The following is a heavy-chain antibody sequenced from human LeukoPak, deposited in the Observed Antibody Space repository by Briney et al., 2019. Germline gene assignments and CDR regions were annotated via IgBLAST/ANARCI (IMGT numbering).Heavy chain of an antibody. CDR3: ARDSSGWCGHAPFDY. CDR2: ISSSSSTI. CDR1: GFTFSSYS. J-gene: IGHJ4*02. Sequence: GGSLRLSCAASGFTFSSYSMNWVRQAPGKGLEWVSYISSSSSTIYYADSVKGRFTISRDNAKNSLYLQMNSLRAEDTAVYYCARDSSGWCGHAPFDYWGQGTLVTVSS. V-gene: IGHV3-48*01. D-gene: IGHD6-19*01.